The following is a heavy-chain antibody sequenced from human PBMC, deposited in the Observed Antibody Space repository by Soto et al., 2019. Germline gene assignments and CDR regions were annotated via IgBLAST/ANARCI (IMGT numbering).Heavy chain of an antibody. CDR3: ARYTPWYCSGGSCYSVPEYYYGMDV. D-gene: IGHD2-15*01. CDR2: ISAYNGNT. J-gene: IGHJ6*02. CDR1: GYTFTSYG. Sequence: QVQLVQSGAEVKKPGASVKVSCKASGYTFTSYGISWVRQAPGQGLEWMGWISAYNGNTNYAQKLQGRVTMTTDTSTSTAYMKLRSLRSDDTAVYYCARYTPWYCSGGSCYSVPEYYYGMDVWGQGTTVTVSS. V-gene: IGHV1-18*01.